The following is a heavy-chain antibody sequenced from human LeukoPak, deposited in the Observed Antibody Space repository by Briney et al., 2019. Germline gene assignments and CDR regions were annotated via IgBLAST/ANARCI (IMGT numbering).Heavy chain of an antibody. J-gene: IGHJ5*02. D-gene: IGHD6-19*01. V-gene: IGHV4-39*07. CDR1: GGSINSSSYY. CDR3: AREGLIAVADTQYNWFDP. Sequence: PSETLSLTCTVSGGSINSSSYYWGWIRQPPGKGLEWIGSIYYSGSTYYNLSLKSRVTISVDTSKNQFSLKLSSVTAADTAVYYCAREGLIAVADTQYNWFDPWGQGTLVTVSS. CDR2: IYYSGST.